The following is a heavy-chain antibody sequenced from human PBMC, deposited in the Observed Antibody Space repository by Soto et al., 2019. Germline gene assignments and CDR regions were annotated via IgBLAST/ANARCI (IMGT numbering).Heavy chain of an antibody. Sequence: GGSLRLSCAASGFPFDDYGMSWVRQAPGKGLEWVSGINRDGGSTGYADSVKGRFTISRDNAKNSLYLQMNSLGAEDTAFYYCARAPGYYGDFFDFWGQGTLVTVSS. CDR3: ARAPGYYGDFFDF. V-gene: IGHV3-20*04. J-gene: IGHJ4*02. D-gene: IGHD4-17*01. CDR2: INRDGGST. CDR1: GFPFDDYG.